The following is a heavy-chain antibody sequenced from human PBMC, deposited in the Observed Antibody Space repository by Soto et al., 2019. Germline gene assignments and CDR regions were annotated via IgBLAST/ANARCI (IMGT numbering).Heavy chain of an antibody. V-gene: IGHV1-18*01. CDR2: ISAYNGNT. CDR1: GYTFTSYG. CDR3: ARGTTVTYKFSNWFDP. D-gene: IGHD4-17*01. J-gene: IGHJ5*02. Sequence: ASVKVSCKASGYTFTSYGISWVRQAPGQGLEWMGWISAYNGNTNNAQKLQGRVTMTTDTSTSTANMELRSLRSDDTAVYYCARGTTVTYKFSNWFDPWGQGTLVTVPQ.